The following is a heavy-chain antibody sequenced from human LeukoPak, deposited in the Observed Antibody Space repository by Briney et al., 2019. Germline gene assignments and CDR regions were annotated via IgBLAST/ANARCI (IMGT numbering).Heavy chain of an antibody. D-gene: IGHD2-15*01. CDR3: ARSCSGGSCYRNWFDP. CDR2: FYPGDSDT. CDR1: GYSFTSYW. J-gene: IGHJ5*02. V-gene: IGHV5-51*01. Sequence: GESLKISCKGSGYSFTSYWIGWVRRLPGKDLEWIAIFYPGDSDTRYSPSFQGQVTISADKSISTAFLQWSSLKASDTAMYYCARSCSGGSCYRNWFDPWGQGTLVTVSS.